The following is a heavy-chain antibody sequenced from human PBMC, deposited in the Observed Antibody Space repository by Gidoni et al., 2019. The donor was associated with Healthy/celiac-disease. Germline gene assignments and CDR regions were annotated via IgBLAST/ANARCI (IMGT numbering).Heavy chain of an antibody. CDR1: GGSISSSSYY. J-gene: IGHJ6*02. CDR2: IYYSGSP. D-gene: IGHD4-17*01. V-gene: IGHV4-39*01. CDR3: ARPPSTVTTGGMAF. Sequence: QLQLQEAGPGLVKPSETLSLACTVSGGSISSSSYYWGWIRQPPGKGLEWIGRIYYSGSPYYNPSLQRPFTISVDTSKIQFSLKLSSVTAADTAVYYCARPPSTVTTGGMAFWGQGTTVTVSS.